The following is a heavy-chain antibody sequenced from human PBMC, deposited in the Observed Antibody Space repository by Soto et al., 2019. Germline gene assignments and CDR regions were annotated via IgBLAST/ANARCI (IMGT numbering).Heavy chain of an antibody. CDR2: ISSSSSYI. D-gene: IGHD3-9*01. Sequence: GGSLRLSCAASGFTFSSYSMNWVRQAPGKGLEWVSSISSSSSYIYYADSVKGRFTISRDNAKNSLYLQMNSLRAEDTAVYYCAREAHYDILTGPHYYYYYYMDVWGKGTTVTVSS. V-gene: IGHV3-21*01. CDR3: AREAHYDILTGPHYYYYYYMDV. J-gene: IGHJ6*03. CDR1: GFTFSSYS.